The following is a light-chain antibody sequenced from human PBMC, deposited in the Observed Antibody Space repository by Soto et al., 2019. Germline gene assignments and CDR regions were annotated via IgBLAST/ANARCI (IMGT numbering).Light chain of an antibody. CDR2: DIS. J-gene: IGKJ2*01. Sequence: DTQMTQSASSLSASVGDRVTITCQASQVISNYLNWYQQKPGKAPKLLIYDISTLEIGVPSRFSGSGSGTDFTFTITGLQPEDIATYYCQQYENLPYTFGQGTKVDIK. V-gene: IGKV1-33*01. CDR3: QQYENLPYT. CDR1: QVISNY.